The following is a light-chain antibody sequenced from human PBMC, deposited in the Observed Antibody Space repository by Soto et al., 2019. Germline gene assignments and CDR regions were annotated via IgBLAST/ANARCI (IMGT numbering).Light chain of an antibody. CDR1: QSVSSN. Sequence: EIVMTQSPATLSVSPGERATLSCRASQSVSSNLAWYQQKPGQAPRLLIYGASTRATGIPARFSGSGSGTEFTLTISSLQSEDFAVYYCQQYNNWPRATLGQGTKVDIK. J-gene: IGKJ1*01. CDR2: GAS. CDR3: QQYNNWPRAT. V-gene: IGKV3-15*01.